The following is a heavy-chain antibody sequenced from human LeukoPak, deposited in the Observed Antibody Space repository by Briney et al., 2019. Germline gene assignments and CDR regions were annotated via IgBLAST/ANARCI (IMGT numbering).Heavy chain of an antibody. Sequence: ASVKVSCKASGYTFTGYYMHWVRQAPGQGLEWMGWINPNSGGTNYAQKFQGRVTMTRDTSISTAYMELSRLRSDDTAVYYCARRLATIYDWLDPWGQGTVVTVSS. CDR1: GYTFTGYY. J-gene: IGHJ5*02. V-gene: IGHV1-2*02. CDR3: ARRLATIYDWLDP. CDR2: INPNSGGT. D-gene: IGHD5-24*01.